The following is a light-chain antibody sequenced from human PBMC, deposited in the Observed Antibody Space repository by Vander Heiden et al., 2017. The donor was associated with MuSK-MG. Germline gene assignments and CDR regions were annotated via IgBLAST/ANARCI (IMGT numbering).Light chain of an antibody. V-gene: IGLV1-40*01. J-gene: IGLJ3*02. CDR3: QSFDNSLSAARV. Sequence: QSVLTQPPSVSGPPGQSVTISCTGDSSNIGAGYDVHWYQQLPGTAPKLLIFGNTNRPSGVPERFSGSKSVTSASLAITGLQAEDEGDYYCQSFDNSLSAARVFGGGTRLTVL. CDR1: SSNIGAGYD. CDR2: GNT.